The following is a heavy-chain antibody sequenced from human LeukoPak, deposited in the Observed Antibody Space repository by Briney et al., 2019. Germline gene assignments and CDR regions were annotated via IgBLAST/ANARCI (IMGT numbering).Heavy chain of an antibody. V-gene: IGHV3-20*04. Sequence: PGGSLRLSCAASGFTFDDYGMSWVRQAPGKGLEWVSGINWNGGSIVYADSVKGRFTISRDNAKNSLCLQMNSLRAEYTAADYGAKVLYGGNSGLSAYWGQGTLVTVSS. CDR2: INWNGGSI. D-gene: IGHD4-23*01. CDR3: AKVLYGGNSGLSAY. J-gene: IGHJ4*02. CDR1: GFTFDDYG.